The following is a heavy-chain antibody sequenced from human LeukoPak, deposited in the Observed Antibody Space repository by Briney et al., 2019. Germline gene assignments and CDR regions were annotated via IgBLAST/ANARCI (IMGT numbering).Heavy chain of an antibody. CDR1: GFTFSSYA. D-gene: IGHD1-1*01. CDR2: ISRRSRHV. Sequence: GGSLRLSCAASGFTFSSYAMSWVRQAPGKGLEWVSSISRRSRHVYYAGSVKGRFTISRDNAWNSLYLQMNSLRAEDMAVYFCVRDLLGSGSTTAYLHHWGQGTLVTVSS. J-gene: IGHJ1*01. CDR3: VRDLLGSGSTTAYLHH. V-gene: IGHV3-21*01.